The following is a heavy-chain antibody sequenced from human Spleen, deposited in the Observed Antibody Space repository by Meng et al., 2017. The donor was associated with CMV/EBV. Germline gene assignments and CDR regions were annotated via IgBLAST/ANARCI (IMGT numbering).Heavy chain of an antibody. CDR1: GYTFTSYG. D-gene: IGHD2-8*02. CDR3: ARAPPYCTVTSCSGNWFDP. J-gene: IGHJ5*02. V-gene: IGHV1-18*01. Sequence: ASVKVSCKASGYTFTSYGISWERQAPGQGLDWMGWISVYDGRTNSAQKLQGRVTMTTDTSTSTAYMELRSLRFDDTAVYYCARAPPYCTVTSCSGNWFDPWGQGTLVTVSS. CDR2: ISVYDGRT.